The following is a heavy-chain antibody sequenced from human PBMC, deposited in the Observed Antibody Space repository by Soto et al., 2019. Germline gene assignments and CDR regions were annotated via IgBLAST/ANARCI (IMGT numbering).Heavy chain of an antibody. V-gene: IGHV4-59*01. J-gene: IGHJ4*02. CDR3: ARFPMGYCSGGSCYHSKFDY. D-gene: IGHD2-15*01. Sequence: SETLSLTCTVSGGSISSYYWSWIRQPPGKGLEWVGYIFYSGSTNYNPSLQSRLTISVDTSKNQFSLKLSSVTAADTAVYYCARFPMGYCSGGSCYHSKFDYWGQGTLVTVPS. CDR1: GGSISSYY. CDR2: IFYSGST.